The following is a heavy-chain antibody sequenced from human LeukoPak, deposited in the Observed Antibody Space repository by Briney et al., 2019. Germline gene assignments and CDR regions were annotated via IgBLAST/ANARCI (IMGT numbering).Heavy chain of an antibody. CDR3: ARVTYSSSSSPLDY. CDR1: GGSISSGGYY. V-gene: IGHV4-31*03. J-gene: IGHJ4*02. Sequence: PSQTLSLTCTVSGGSISSGGYYWRWIRQHPGKGLEWIGYIYYSGSTYYNPSLKSRVTISVDTSKNQFSLKLSSVTAADTAVYYCARVTYSSSSSPLDYWGQGTLVTVSS. D-gene: IGHD6-6*01. CDR2: IYYSGST.